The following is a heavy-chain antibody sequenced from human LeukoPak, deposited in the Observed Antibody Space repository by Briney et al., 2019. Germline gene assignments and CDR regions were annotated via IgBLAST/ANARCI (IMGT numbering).Heavy chain of an antibody. CDR2: IKSKTDGGTT. CDR1: GFTFSNAW. D-gene: IGHD3-10*01. Sequence: GGSLRLSCAASGFTFSNAWMSWVRQAPGKGLEWVGRIKSKTDGGTTDYAAPVKGRFTISRDDSKNTLYLQMNSLKIEDTALYYCTTVLWFGELFGRRDMNYYYYMDVWGKGTTVTISS. J-gene: IGHJ6*03. CDR3: TTVLWFGELFGRRDMNYYYYMDV. V-gene: IGHV3-15*01.